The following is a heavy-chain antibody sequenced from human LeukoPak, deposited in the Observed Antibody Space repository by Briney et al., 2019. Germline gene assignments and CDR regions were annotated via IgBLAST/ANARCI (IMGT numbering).Heavy chain of an antibody. CDR3: AKAAPNYYDSSGYPNWFDP. V-gene: IGHV3-23*01. CDR2: ISGSSGST. CDR1: GFTFSSYA. D-gene: IGHD3-22*01. Sequence: GGSLRLSCAASGFTFSSYAMSWVRQAPGKGLEWVSAISGSSGSTYYADSVKGRFTISRDNSKNTLYLQMNSLRAEDTAVYYCAKAAPNYYDSSGYPNWFDPWGQGTLVTVSS. J-gene: IGHJ5*02.